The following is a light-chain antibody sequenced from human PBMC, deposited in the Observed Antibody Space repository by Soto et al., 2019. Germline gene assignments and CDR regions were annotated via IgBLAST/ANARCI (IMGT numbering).Light chain of an antibody. CDR1: QTISSDY. J-gene: IGKJ2*01. CDR2: GAS. V-gene: IGKV3-20*01. CDR3: HQYDDGPYT. Sequence: EVVLTQSPGTLSLSPGERATLSCRASQTISSDYLAWYQQKPGQPPRLLIYGASSRATGIPDRFSGSGSGTEFTLTISSLQSEDFAVYYCHQYDDGPYTFGQGTKVDIK.